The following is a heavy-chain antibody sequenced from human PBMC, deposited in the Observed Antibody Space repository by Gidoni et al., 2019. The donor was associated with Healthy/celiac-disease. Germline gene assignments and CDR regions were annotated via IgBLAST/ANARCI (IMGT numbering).Heavy chain of an antibody. D-gene: IGHD6-13*01. Sequence: QVQLVESGGGVVQPGRSLRLACAASGFTLSSYAMHWVRQAPGKGLEWEAVISYDGSNKYYADSVKGRFTISRDNSKNTLDLQMNSLRAEDTAVYYCARGARLKKGIAAAGTGYWGQGTLVTVSS. CDR3: ARGARLKKGIAAAGTGY. V-gene: IGHV3-30-3*01. CDR2: ISYDGSNK. J-gene: IGHJ4*02. CDR1: GFTLSSYA.